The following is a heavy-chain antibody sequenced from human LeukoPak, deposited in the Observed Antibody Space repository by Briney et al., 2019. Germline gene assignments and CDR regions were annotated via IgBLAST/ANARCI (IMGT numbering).Heavy chain of an antibody. Sequence: GGSLRLSCAASGFTFSSYSMNWVRQAPGKGLEWVSSISSSSSYIYYADSVKGRFTISRDNAKNSLYLQMNSLRAEDTAVYYCAREADNVVVVADPYGMDVWGQGTTVTVSS. D-gene: IGHD2-15*01. CDR3: AREADNVVVVADPYGMDV. J-gene: IGHJ6*02. CDR2: ISSSSSYI. CDR1: GFTFSSYS. V-gene: IGHV3-21*01.